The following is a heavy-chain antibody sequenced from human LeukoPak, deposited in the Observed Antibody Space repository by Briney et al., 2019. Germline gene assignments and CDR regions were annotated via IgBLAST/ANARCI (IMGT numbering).Heavy chain of an antibody. CDR3: ARGTSRYSGYDCHYYYMDV. CDR1: GGSISRSSYY. V-gene: IGHV4-39*07. J-gene: IGHJ6*03. CDR2: IYYSGST. D-gene: IGHD5-12*01. Sequence: SETLSLTCNVSGGSISRSSYYWGRIRQPPGKGPEWIGSIYYSGSTYYNRSLKSRVTISVDTSKNQFSLKLSSVTAADTAVYYCARGTSRYSGYDCHYYYMDVWGKGTTVTVSS.